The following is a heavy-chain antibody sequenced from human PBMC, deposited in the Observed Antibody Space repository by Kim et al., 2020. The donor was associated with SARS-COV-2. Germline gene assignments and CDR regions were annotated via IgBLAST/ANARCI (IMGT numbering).Heavy chain of an antibody. V-gene: IGHV3-30*06. D-gene: IGHD4-17*01. Sequence: DSVKGRFTVSRDNARNKLYQQLNSLKTEDTAVYYCATDSLFTDYGCSFGYGGRGTRVTVSS. CDR3: ATDSLFTDYGCSFGY. J-gene: IGHJ4*02.